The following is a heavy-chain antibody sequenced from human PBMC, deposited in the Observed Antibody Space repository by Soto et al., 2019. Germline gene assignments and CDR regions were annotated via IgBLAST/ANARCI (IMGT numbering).Heavy chain of an antibody. Sequence: QVQLVESGGGVVQPGRSLRLSCAASGFTFSSYAMHWVRQAPGKGLEWVAVISYDGSNKYYADSVKGRFTISRDNSKNTLYLQMNSLRAEDTAVYYCARDQAKQQLAFDYWGQGTLVTVSS. CDR1: GFTFSSYA. CDR3: ARDQAKQQLAFDY. J-gene: IGHJ4*02. V-gene: IGHV3-30-3*01. D-gene: IGHD6-13*01. CDR2: ISYDGSNK.